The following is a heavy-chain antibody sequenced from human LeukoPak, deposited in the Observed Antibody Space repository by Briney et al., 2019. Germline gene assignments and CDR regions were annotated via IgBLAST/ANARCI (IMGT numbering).Heavy chain of an antibody. Sequence: GGSLRLSCTASGFTFSSYAMSWVRQAPGKGLEWVSSISSGGSSTYYADSVKGRFTISRDNSKSTLYLQMNSLRAEDTAVYYCAKSSGGRGDPIDYWGQGTLVTVSS. CDR3: AKSSGGRGDPIDY. CDR1: GFTFSSYA. J-gene: IGHJ4*02. V-gene: IGHV3-23*01. CDR2: ISSGGSST.